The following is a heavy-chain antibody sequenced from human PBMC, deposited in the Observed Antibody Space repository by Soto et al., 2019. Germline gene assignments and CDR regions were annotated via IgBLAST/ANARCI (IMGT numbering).Heavy chain of an antibody. CDR2: FYRGGST. CDR1: GFSVSDSS. J-gene: IGHJ6*02. CDR3: ASDLGWNDLLHTYYYGMDV. Sequence: EVQLVETGGGLIQPGGSLRLSCEVSGFSVSDSSMSWVRQAPGKGLEWVSVFYRGGSTDYADSVKGRGTVSRDTFKNTVFLQMDSLIVEDTAVSFCASDLGWNDLLHTYYYGMDVWGQGTTVTVS. V-gene: IGHV3-53*02. D-gene: IGHD1-1*01.